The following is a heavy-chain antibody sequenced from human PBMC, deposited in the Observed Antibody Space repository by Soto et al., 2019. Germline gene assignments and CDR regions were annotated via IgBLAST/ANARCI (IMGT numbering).Heavy chain of an antibody. V-gene: IGHV4-31*03. CDR1: GGSISSGGYY. D-gene: IGHD2-21*02. CDR3: ARDCCGDCHYGMDV. J-gene: IGHJ6*02. CDR2: IYYSGST. Sequence: SETLSLTCTVSGGSISSGGYYWSWIRQHPGKGLEWIGYIYYSGSTYYNPSLKSRVTISVDTSKNQFSLKLSSVTAADTAVYYCARDCCGDCHYGMDVWGQGTTVTVSS.